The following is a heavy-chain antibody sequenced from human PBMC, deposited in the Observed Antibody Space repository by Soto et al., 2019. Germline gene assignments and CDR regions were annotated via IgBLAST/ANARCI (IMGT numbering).Heavy chain of an antibody. CDR3: ARGSKREGDDYSPIRQDYFGY. V-gene: IGHV4-31*03. CDR2: IYNSGST. CDR1: GGSINSGGYY. Sequence: SETLSLTCTVSGGSINSGGYYWTWIRQHPGKGLEWIGYIYNSGSTYYNPSLKSRVTISVDTSKNQFSLNLSSVTAADTAMYFCARGSKREGDDYSPIRQDYFGYWGQGTLVTVSS. D-gene: IGHD4-4*01. J-gene: IGHJ4*02.